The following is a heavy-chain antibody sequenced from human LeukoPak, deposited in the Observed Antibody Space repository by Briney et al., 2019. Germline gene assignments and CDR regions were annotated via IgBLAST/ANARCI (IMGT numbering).Heavy chain of an antibody. J-gene: IGHJ4*02. Sequence: GGSLRLSCVASGFTVSSNYMSWVRQAPGKGLEWVSLIYSSDGAYYADSVKGRFTISRDNSKNTLYLQMNSLRAEDTAVCYCARDADSWGQGTLVTVSS. CDR1: GFTVSSNY. CDR2: IYSSDGA. CDR3: ARDADS. V-gene: IGHV3-66*01.